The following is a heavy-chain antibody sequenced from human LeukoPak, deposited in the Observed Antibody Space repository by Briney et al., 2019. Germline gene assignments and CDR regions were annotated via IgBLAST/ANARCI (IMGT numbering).Heavy chain of an antibody. CDR3: ARGGAAAGAFDY. CDR1: GGSISSYY. D-gene: IGHD6-13*01. J-gene: IGHJ4*02. V-gene: IGHV4-59*01. CDR2: IYYSGST. Sequence: PSETLSLTCTVSGGSISSYYWSWIRQPPGKGLEWVGYIYYSGSTNYNPSLKSRVTISVDTSKNQFSLKLSSVTAADTAVYHCARGGAAAGAFDYWGQGTLVPVSS.